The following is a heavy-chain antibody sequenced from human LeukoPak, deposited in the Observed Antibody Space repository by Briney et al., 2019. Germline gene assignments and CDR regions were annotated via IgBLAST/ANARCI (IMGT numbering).Heavy chain of an antibody. CDR2: ISGSGGST. V-gene: IGHV3-23*01. D-gene: IGHD2-15*01. J-gene: IGHJ4*02. CDR3: ARRRYCSGGSCSGSYFDY. CDR1: GLTFSSYA. Sequence: GGSLRLSCAASGLTFSSYAMSWVRQAPGKGLEWVSGISGSGGSTYYADSVKGRFTISRDNSKNTLYLQMNSLRAEDTALYYCARRRYCSGGSCSGSYFDYWGQGTLVTVSS.